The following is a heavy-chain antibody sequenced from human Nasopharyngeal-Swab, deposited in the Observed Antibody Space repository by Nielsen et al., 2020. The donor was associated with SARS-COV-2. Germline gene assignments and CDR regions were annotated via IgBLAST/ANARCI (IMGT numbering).Heavy chain of an antibody. V-gene: IGHV4-59*01. CDR1: DGSISSYY. J-gene: IGHJ5*02. CDR3: ARSKAAHNWFDP. Sequence: SETLSLTCTVSDGSISSYYWSWIRQPPGKGLEWIGYIYYSGSTNYNPSLKSRVTISVDTSKNQFSLKLSSVTAADTAVYYCARSKAAHNWFDPWGQGTLVTVSS. D-gene: IGHD6-6*01. CDR2: IYYSGST.